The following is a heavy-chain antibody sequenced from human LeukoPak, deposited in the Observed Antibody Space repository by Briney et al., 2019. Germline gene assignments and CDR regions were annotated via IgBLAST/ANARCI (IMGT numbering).Heavy chain of an antibody. CDR1: GFTFTTYW. D-gene: IGHD1-26*01. CDR3: ARDRVVGATGVLYYFDY. V-gene: IGHV3-48*04. Sequence: GGSLRLSCEASGFTFTTYWMGWVRQAPGKGLEWVSYISSSAGTIYYADSVKGRFTISRDNAKNSLYLQMNSLRAEDTAVYYCARDRVVGATGVLYYFDYWGQGTLVTVSS. CDR2: ISSSAGTI. J-gene: IGHJ4*02.